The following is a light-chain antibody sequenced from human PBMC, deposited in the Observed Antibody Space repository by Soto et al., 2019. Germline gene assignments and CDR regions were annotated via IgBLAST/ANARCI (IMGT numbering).Light chain of an antibody. V-gene: IGKV3-15*01. CDR3: QQYNNWSTWS. CDR1: HSVSSN. CDR2: GAS. Sequence: EIVMTQSPATLSVSPGERATLSCRASHSVSSNLAWYQQKPGQAPRLLIYGASTRDTGIPARFSGSGSGTEFTLTISSLQSEDFAVYYCQQYNNWSTWSFGQRTKVEIK. J-gene: IGKJ1*01.